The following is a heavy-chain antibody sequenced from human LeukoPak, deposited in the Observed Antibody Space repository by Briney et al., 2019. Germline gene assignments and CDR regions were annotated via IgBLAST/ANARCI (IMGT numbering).Heavy chain of an antibody. CDR2: ISYDGSNK. V-gene: IGHV3-30*03. Sequence: PGGSLRLSCAASGFTFSSYGMHWVRQAPGKGLEWVAVISYDGSNKYYADSAKGRFTISRDNSKNTLYLQMNSLRAEDTAVYYCATVVPAANSDYWGQGTLVTVSS. J-gene: IGHJ4*02. D-gene: IGHD2-2*01. CDR3: ATVVPAANSDY. CDR1: GFTFSSYG.